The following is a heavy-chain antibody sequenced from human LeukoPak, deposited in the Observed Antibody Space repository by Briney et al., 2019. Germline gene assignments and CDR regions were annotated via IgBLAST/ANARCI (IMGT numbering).Heavy chain of an antibody. CDR2: ISYDGSNK. CDR1: GFTFSSYA. Sequence: GRSLRLSCAASGFTFSSYAMHWVRQAPGKGLEWVAVISYDGSNKYYADSVKGRFTISRDNSKNTLYLQMNSLRAEDTAVYYCAREGTYGDDAFDIWGQGTMATVYS. CDR3: AREGTYGDDAFDI. V-gene: IGHV3-30-3*01. D-gene: IGHD3-10*01. J-gene: IGHJ3*02.